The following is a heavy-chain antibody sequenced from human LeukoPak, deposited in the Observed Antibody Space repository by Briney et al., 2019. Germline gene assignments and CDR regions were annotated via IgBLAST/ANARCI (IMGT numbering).Heavy chain of an antibody. V-gene: IGHV3-20*01. CDR3: ARARIAAAGNWFDP. CDR1: GFTFDDYG. CDR2: INWNGGST. D-gene: IGHD6-13*01. Sequence: TGGSLRLSCAASGFTFDDYGMSWVRQAPGKGLEWVSGINWNGGSTGYADSVKGRFTISRDNAKNSLYLQMNSLRAEDTALYHCARARIAAAGNWFDPWGQGTLVTVSS. J-gene: IGHJ5*02.